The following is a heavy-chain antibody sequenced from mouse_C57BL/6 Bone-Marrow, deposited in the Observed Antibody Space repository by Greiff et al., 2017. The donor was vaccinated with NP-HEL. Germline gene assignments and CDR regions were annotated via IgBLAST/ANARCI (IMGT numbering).Heavy chain of an antibody. D-gene: IGHD4-1*01. J-gene: IGHJ1*03. V-gene: IGHV1-55*01. Sequence: QVQLQQPGAELVKPGASVKMSCKASGYTFTSYWITWVKQRPGQGLEWIGDIYPGSGSTNYNEKFKSKATLTADTSSSTAYMQLSSLTSEDSAVYYCVKTGTGLYFDVWGTGTTVTVSS. CDR3: VKTGTGLYFDV. CDR1: GYTFTSYW. CDR2: IYPGSGST.